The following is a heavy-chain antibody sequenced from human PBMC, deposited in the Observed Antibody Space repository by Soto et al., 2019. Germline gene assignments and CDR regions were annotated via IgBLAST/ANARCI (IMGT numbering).Heavy chain of an antibody. J-gene: IGHJ4*02. CDR1: GFSLSTSGGG. V-gene: IGHV2-5*02. Sequence: QITVKESGPTLVKATQSLTLTCTFSGFSLSTSGGGVGWIRQPPGKALEWLAVIYWDDDKSYSPSLKSRLTSTKDTSNKHLAHTMTHMDPVETATYFCSHTKVTHWLGPHFDVWGQGTLVTVSS. D-gene: IGHD6-19*01. CDR2: IYWDDDK. CDR3: SHTKVTHWLGPHFDV.